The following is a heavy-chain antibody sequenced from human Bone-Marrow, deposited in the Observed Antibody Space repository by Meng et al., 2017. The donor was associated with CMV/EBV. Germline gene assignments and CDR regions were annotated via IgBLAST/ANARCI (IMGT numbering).Heavy chain of an antibody. V-gene: IGHV1-8*01. CDR2: MNPNSGNT. D-gene: IGHD2-2*02. Sequence: ASVKVSCKASGYTFTTYDINWVRQATGQGLEWMGWMNPNSGNTGYAQKFQGRVTLTRVTSISTAYMELSSLRSEDTAVYYCARVYCSSTSCYSAYWGQGTLVTVSS. CDR1: GYTFTTYD. J-gene: IGHJ4*02. CDR3: ARVYCSSTSCYSAY.